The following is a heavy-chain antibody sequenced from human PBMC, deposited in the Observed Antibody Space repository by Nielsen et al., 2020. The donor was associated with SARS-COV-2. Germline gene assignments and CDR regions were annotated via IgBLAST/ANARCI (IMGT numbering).Heavy chain of an antibody. CDR3: ARDQLWSSGYMDV. D-gene: IGHD5-18*01. CDR2: IYYSGST. Sequence: SETLSLTCTVSGGSISSYYWSWIRQPPGKGLEWIGYIYYSGSTNYNPSLKSRVTISVDTSKNQFSLKLSSVTAADTAVYYCARDQLWSSGYMDVWGKGTTVTVS. J-gene: IGHJ6*03. CDR1: GGSISSYY. V-gene: IGHV4-59*12.